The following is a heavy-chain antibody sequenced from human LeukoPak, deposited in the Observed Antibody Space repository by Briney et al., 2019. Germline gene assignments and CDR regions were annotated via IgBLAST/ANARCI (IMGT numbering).Heavy chain of an antibody. J-gene: IGHJ4*02. CDR3: ARASDIAVTGFDY. CDR1: GTSISSYY. V-gene: IGHV4-59*01. Sequence: SETLSLTCTVSGTSISSYYWSWIRQTPSDGLQWIASIYNGGNINYNPSLKSRVTASMDTSKSHFSLSLSSVTAADTAIYFCARASDIAVTGFDYWGQGLLVTVSA. CDR2: IYNGGNI. D-gene: IGHD6-19*01.